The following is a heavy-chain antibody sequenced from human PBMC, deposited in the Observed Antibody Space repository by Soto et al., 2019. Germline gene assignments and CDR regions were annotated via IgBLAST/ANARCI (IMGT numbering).Heavy chain of an antibody. CDR2: IYYSGST. J-gene: IGHJ3*01. D-gene: IGHD3-22*01. CDR3: AREPTSYYDSSGYYSGGAFDL. Sequence: QVQLQESGPGLVKPSETLSLTCTVSGGSISSYYWSWIRQPPGKGLEWIGYIYYSGSTNYNPSLKSRVTISVDTSKNQFSLKLSSVTAADTAVYYCAREPTSYYDSSGYYSGGAFDLWGQGTMVTVSS. CDR1: GGSISSYY. V-gene: IGHV4-59*01.